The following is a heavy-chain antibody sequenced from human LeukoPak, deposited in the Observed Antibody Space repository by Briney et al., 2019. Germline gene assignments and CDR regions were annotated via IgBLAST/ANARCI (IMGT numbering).Heavy chain of an antibody. CDR2: ILKDESTK. D-gene: IGHD3-16*01. Sequence: GGSLRLSCAASGFTFSIYTAVWVRQAPGKGLEWVAVILKDESTKFYADSVKGRFTISRDNSKNTLYLQMSSLRAEDTALYYCARDWGLDSWGQGTLVTVSS. CDR1: GFTFSIYT. J-gene: IGHJ4*02. V-gene: IGHV3-30-3*01. CDR3: ARDWGLDS.